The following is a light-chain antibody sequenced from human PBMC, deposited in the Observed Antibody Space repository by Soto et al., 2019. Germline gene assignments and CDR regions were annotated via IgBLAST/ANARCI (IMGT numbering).Light chain of an antibody. V-gene: IGKV3-15*01. CDR2: GAS. Sequence: EIVMTQSPATLSVSPGERATLSCRASQSVSSNLAWYQQKPGQAPRLLIYGASTRATGIQARFSGSEAGTEFTLTNSSLQSEDFAFYYCQQYNNWPPWTLGQGTKVEIK. J-gene: IGKJ1*01. CDR1: QSVSSN. CDR3: QQYNNWPPWT.